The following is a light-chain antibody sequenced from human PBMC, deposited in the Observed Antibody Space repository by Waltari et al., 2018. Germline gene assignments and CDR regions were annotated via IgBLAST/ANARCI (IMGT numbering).Light chain of an antibody. J-gene: IGKJ1*01. V-gene: IGKV1-5*03. CDR3: QQYNNWPQT. Sequence: DIQMAQSPSTLSASVGDRVTITCRASQSISYSLAWYQQKPGKAPKLLIYKASTLEGGVPSRFSGSGSGTEFTLTISSLQSEDFALYYCQQYNNWPQTFGQGTKVEIE. CDR2: KAS. CDR1: QSISYS.